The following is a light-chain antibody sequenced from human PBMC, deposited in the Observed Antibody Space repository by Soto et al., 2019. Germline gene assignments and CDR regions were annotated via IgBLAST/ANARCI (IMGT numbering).Light chain of an antibody. Sequence: EIVLTQSPATLFLSPGERATVSCRASQSVSSHLAWYQQKRGQAPRLLIYDASSRASGIPARFSGSGSGTDFTLTISSLEPEDFAVYYCQQGGNWPLTFGQGTRLEIK. CDR1: QSVSSH. CDR2: DAS. CDR3: QQGGNWPLT. V-gene: IGKV3-11*01. J-gene: IGKJ5*01.